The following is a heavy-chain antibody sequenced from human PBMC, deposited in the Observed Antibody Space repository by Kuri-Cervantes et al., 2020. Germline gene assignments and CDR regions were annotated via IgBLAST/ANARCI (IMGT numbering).Heavy chain of an antibody. J-gene: IGHJ4*02. CDR1: GFTFDDYA. Sequence: GGSLRLSCAASGFTFDDYAMHWVRQAPGKGLEWVSGISWNSGSIGYADSVKGRFTISRDNAKNSLYPQMNSLRAEDTALYYCAKDIGPVGTEFYDYWGQGTLVTVSS. V-gene: IGHV3-9*01. D-gene: IGHD6-13*01. CDR3: AKDIGPVGTEFYDY. CDR2: ISWNSGSI.